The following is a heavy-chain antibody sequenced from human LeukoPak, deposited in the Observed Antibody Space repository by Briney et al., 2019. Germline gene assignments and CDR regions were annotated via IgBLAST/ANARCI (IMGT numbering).Heavy chain of an antibody. Sequence: GASVKASCKASGGTFSSYAISWVRQAPGQGLEWMGGIIPIFGTANYAQKFQGRVTITADESTSTAYMELSSLRSEDTAVYYCARADVDIVATIELYYYYGMDVWGQGATVTVSS. J-gene: IGHJ6*02. CDR3: ARADVDIVATIELYYYYGMDV. D-gene: IGHD5-12*01. CDR2: IIPIFGTA. V-gene: IGHV1-69*13. CDR1: GGTFSSYA.